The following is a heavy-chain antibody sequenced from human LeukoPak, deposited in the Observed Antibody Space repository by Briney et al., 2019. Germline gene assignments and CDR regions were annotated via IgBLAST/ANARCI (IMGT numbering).Heavy chain of an antibody. CDR3: ARAGILYYGSGSYYNG. CDR1: GYTFTGYY. Sequence: ASVKVSCKASGYTFTGYYMHWVRQAPGQGLEWMGWINPNSGGTNYAQKFQGRVTMTRDTSISTAYMELSRLRSDDTAVYYCARAGILYYGSGSYYNGWGQGTLVIVSS. V-gene: IGHV1-2*02. D-gene: IGHD3-10*01. J-gene: IGHJ4*02. CDR2: INPNSGGT.